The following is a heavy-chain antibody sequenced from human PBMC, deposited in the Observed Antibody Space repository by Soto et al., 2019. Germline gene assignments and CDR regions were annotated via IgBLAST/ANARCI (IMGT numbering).Heavy chain of an antibody. CDR3: AKRRGARGHFDY. Sequence: GSLRLSCAASGFTFSSYAMGWVRQGPGKGLEWVAVVSIGGSTHYADSVRGRFTISRDNSKNTLSLQMNSLTAEDTAVYFCAKRRGARGHFDYWVPGPLVTVSS. CDR1: GFTFSSYA. J-gene: IGHJ4*02. V-gene: IGHV3-23*01. CDR2: VSIGGST. D-gene: IGHD2-15*01.